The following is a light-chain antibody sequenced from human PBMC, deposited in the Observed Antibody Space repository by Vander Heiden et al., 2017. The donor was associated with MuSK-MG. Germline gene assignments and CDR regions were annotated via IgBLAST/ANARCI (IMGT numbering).Light chain of an antibody. J-gene: IGLJ2*01. CDR2: EYN. CDR1: SGSIASNY. CDR3: QSYDSSNQDVV. V-gene: IGLV6-57*02. Sequence: NFMLTQPHSVSESPGKTVTISCTGSSGSIASNYVQWYQQRPGSAPTTVIYEYNQRPSGVPDRFSGSIDSSSNSASLTISGLKTEDEADYYCQSYDSSNQDVVFGGGTKLTVL.